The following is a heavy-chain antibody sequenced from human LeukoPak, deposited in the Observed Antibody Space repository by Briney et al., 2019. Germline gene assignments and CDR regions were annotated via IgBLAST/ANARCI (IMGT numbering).Heavy chain of an antibody. V-gene: IGHV3-69-1*01. CDR3: ASATTSIAVAGTDY. Sequence: GGSLRLSCAASGFTFSNYNMNWVRQAPGKGLEWVSHITSSSTIYYADSVKGRFTISRDNAKNSLYLQMNSLRAEDTAVYYCASATTSIAVAGTDYWGQGTLVTVSS. D-gene: IGHD6-19*01. CDR1: GFTFSNYN. CDR2: ITSSSTI. J-gene: IGHJ4*02.